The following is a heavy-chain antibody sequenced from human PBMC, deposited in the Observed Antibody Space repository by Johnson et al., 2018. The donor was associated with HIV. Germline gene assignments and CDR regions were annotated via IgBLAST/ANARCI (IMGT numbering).Heavy chain of an antibody. CDR1: GFTFSSYA. V-gene: IGHV3-30-3*01. Sequence: QVQLVESGGGVVQPGRSLSLSCVASGFTFSSYAMHWVRQAPGKGLEWVAVISYDGSNEYYADSVKGRFTISRDNSKNTLYLQMNSLRTEDTAVYYSASLPGGMHNALDIWGRGTMVIVST. J-gene: IGHJ3*02. D-gene: IGHD3-16*01. CDR3: ASLPGGMHNALDI. CDR2: ISYDGSNE.